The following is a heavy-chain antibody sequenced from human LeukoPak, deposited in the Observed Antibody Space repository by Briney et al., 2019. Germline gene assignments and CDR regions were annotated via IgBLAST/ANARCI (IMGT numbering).Heavy chain of an antibody. CDR1: GFTFSNYA. J-gene: IGHJ4*02. V-gene: IGHV3-23*01. CDR3: AKEYSGNYYYFDY. Sequence: GGSLRLSCAASGFTFSNYAMNWVRQAPGKGLEWVSVISTSGGSTYYADSVKGRFTISRDNSQNTLYLQMNSLRAEDTAVYYCAKEYSGNYYYFDYWGQGTRVTVSS. D-gene: IGHD1-26*01. CDR2: ISTSGGST.